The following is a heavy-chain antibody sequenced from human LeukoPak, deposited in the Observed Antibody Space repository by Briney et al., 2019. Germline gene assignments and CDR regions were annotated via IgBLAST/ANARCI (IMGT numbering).Heavy chain of an antibody. V-gene: IGHV4-39*01. J-gene: IGHJ4*02. CDR2: IYYSGST. CDR1: GGSISRSRYY. Sequence: SETLSLTCTVSGGSISRSRYYWGWIRQPPGKGLEWIATIYYSGSTYYNPSLKSRVTISADTSKNQFSLKLSSVTAADTAVYYCARLTSGSFDYWGQGTLVTVSS. CDR3: ARLTSGSFDY. D-gene: IGHD3-10*01.